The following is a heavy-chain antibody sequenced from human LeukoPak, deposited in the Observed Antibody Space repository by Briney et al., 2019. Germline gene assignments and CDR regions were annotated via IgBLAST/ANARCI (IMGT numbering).Heavy chain of an antibody. CDR2: IYYSGST. Sequence: SQTLSLTCTVSGGSISSGGYYWSWIRQHPGKGLEWIGYIYYSGSTYYNPSLKSRVTISVDTSKNQFSLKLSSVTAEDTAVYYCARDIVVVVAATRKGMDVWGQGTTVTVSS. CDR3: ARDIVVVVAATRKGMDV. J-gene: IGHJ6*02. V-gene: IGHV4-31*03. D-gene: IGHD2-15*01. CDR1: GGSISSGGYY.